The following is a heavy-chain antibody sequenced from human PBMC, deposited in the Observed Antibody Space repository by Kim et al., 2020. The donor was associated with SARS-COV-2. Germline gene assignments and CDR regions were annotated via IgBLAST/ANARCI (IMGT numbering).Heavy chain of an antibody. Sequence: SETLSLTCTVSGGSISSSDYYWGWIRQPPGKGLEWIGSIYYTGTNYYNPSLKSRVTISVDTSKNQFSLKLSSVTDATVYYCARHGCTGGVCYFDPWGQGTLVTVSS. CDR3: ARHGCTGGVCYFDP. CDR2: IYYTGTN. V-gene: IGHV4-39*01. J-gene: IGHJ5*02. D-gene: IGHD2-8*02. CDR1: GGSISSSDYY.